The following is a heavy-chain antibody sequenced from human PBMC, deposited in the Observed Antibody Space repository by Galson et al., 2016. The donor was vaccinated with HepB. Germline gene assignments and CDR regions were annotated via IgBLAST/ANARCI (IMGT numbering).Heavy chain of an antibody. Sequence: SVKVSCKASGGTFNSFAISWVRQAPGQGLEWVGGIIPIFGRANYAHKFQARVTITADESTSTAYMELTSLRSEDTAVYYCATPSEDYDNSGIMAEAFDIWGQGTMVTVSS. CDR3: ATPSEDYDNSGIMAEAFDI. CDR1: GGTFNSFA. CDR2: IIPIFGRA. J-gene: IGHJ3*02. V-gene: IGHV1-69*13. D-gene: IGHD3-22*01.